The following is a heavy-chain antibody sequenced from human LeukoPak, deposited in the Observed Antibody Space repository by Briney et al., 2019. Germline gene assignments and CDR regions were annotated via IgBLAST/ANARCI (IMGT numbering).Heavy chain of an antibody. Sequence: PGGSLRLSCAASGFTFSSYGMHWVRQAPGKGLEWVANIKQDGSEKYYVNSVKGRFTISRDNAKNPLYLQMNSLRAEDTAVYYCARDLPGIAAADDPIKFDYWGQGTLVTVSS. J-gene: IGHJ4*02. V-gene: IGHV3-7*01. CDR3: ARDLPGIAAADDPIKFDY. CDR1: GFTFSSYG. D-gene: IGHD6-13*01. CDR2: IKQDGSEK.